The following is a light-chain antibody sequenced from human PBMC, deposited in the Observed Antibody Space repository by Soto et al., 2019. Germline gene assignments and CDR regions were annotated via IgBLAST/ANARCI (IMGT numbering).Light chain of an antibody. CDR3: NSYTSSNTRL. CDR2: RNN. V-gene: IGLV1-47*01. J-gene: IGLJ2*01. CDR1: SSNVGSNY. Sequence: QSVLTQPPSASGTPGQRVTISCSGSSSNVGSNYVYWYQQLPGTAPKLLIYRNNQRPSGVPDRFSGSKSGNTASLTISGLQDEDEAYYYCNSYTSSNTRLFGGGTKLTVL.